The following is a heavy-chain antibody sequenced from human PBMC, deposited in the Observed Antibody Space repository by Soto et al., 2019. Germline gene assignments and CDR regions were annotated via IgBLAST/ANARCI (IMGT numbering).Heavy chain of an antibody. Sequence: RLSCAASGFDASVNYMAWVRQAPGKGLEWVSTINAGGNTFYADSVKGRFTISRDDSTNTLSLQMNSLRVEDTAMFYCVRENYYYGMDVWGQGTAVTVSS. CDR1: GFDASVNY. J-gene: IGHJ6*02. CDR3: VRENYYYGMDV. V-gene: IGHV3-66*01. CDR2: INAGGNT.